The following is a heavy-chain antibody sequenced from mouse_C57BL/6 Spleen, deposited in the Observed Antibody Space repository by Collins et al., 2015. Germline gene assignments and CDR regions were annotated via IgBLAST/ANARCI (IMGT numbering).Heavy chain of an antibody. CDR2: INTETGEP. CDR1: GYTFTDYS. J-gene: IGHJ1*01. Sequence: QIQLVQSGPELKKPGETVKISCKASGYTFTDYSMHWVKQAPGKGLKWMGWINTETGEPTYADDFKGRFAFSLETSASTAYLQINNLKNEDTATYFCARDDNYWYFDVWGAGTTVTVSS. CDR3: ARDDNYWYFDV. D-gene: IGHD2-3*01. V-gene: IGHV9-2-1*01.